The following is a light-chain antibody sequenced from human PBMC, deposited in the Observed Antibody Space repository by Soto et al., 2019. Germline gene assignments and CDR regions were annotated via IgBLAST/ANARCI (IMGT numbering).Light chain of an antibody. J-gene: IGKJ1*01. V-gene: IGKV3-20*01. CDR3: QQYGRSPWT. CDR2: GAS. Sequence: EIVLTQSPGTLSLSPGERATLSCWASQSVSSSYLAWYQQKPGQAPSLLIYGASSRATGIPDRFSGSGSGTDFTLTISRLEPEDCAVYYCQQYGRSPWTFGQGTKVEIK. CDR1: QSVSSSY.